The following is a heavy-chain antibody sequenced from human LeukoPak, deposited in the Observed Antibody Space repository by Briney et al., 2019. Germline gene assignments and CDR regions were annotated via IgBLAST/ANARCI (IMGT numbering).Heavy chain of an antibody. V-gene: IGHV4-34*01. CDR3: ARGYPRYYDFDY. Sequence: SETLSLTCAAYGGSFSGYYWSWIRHPPRNGLEWIGEMSHSGRKNYNQFLTSVLTISVDTSKHKFSLKLSSVAAADTAVYYCARGYPRYYDFDYWGQGTLVTVSS. D-gene: IGHD2/OR15-2a*01. CDR2: MSHSGRK. CDR1: GGSFSGYY. J-gene: IGHJ4*02.